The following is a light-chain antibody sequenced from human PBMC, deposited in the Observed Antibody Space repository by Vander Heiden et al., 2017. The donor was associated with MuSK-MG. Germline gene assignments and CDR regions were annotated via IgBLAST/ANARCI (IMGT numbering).Light chain of an antibody. CDR2: DVS. Sequence: SGSPGQSITISCTGTSSDVGGYNYVSWYQQHPGKAPKLMIYDVSNRPSGVSNRFSGSKSGNTASLTISGLQAEDEADYYCSSYTSSSTLVVFGGGTKLTVL. CDR1: SSDVGGYNY. V-gene: IGLV2-14*03. J-gene: IGLJ2*01. CDR3: SSYTSSSTLVV.